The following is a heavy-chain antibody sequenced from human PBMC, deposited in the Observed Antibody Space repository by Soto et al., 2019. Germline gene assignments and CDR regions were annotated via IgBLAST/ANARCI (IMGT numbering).Heavy chain of an antibody. J-gene: IGHJ4*02. CDR1: GGTFSSYA. CDR3: ARVSRSIAAAGSMPFDY. V-gene: IGHV1-69*13. D-gene: IGHD6-13*01. CDR2: IIPIFGTA. Sequence: SVKVSCKASGGTFSSYAISWVRQAPGQGLEWMGGIIPIFGTANYAQKFQGGVTITADESTSTAYMELSSLRSEDTAVYYCARVSRSIAAAGSMPFDYWGQGTLVPVSS.